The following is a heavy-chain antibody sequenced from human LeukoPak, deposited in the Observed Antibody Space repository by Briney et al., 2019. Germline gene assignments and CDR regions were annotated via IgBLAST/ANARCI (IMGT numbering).Heavy chain of an antibody. V-gene: IGHV4-34*01. D-gene: IGHD4-17*01. CDR2: INHSGST. J-gene: IGHJ4*02. Sequence: SETLSLTCTVSGGSISSYYWSWIRQPPGKGLEWIGEINHSGSTNYNPSLKSRVTISVDTSKNQFSLKLSSVTAADTAVYYCALAGGSYGDYFDYWGQGTLVTVSS. CDR3: ALAGGSYGDYFDY. CDR1: GGSISSYY.